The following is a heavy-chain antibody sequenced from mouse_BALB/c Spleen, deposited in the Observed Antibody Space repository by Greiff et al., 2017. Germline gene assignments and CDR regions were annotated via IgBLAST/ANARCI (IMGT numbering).Heavy chain of an antibody. CDR2: IYPGDGDT. CDR1: GYAFSSYW. Sequence: QVHVKQSGAELVRPGSSVKISCKASGYAFSSYWMNWVKQRPGQGLEWIGQIYPGDGDTNYNGKFKGKATLTADKSSSTAYMQLSSLTSEDSAVYFCARSFAYWGQGTLVTVSA. J-gene: IGHJ3*01. V-gene: IGHV1-80*01. CDR3: ARSFAY.